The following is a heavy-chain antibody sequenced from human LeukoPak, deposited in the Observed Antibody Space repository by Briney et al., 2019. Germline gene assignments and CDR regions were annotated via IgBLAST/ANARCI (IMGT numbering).Heavy chain of an antibody. Sequence: SETLSLTCTVSGGSISSYYWSWIRQPAGKGLEWIGRIYTSGSTNYNPSLKSRVTISVDKSKNQFSLKLSPVTAADTAVYYCARETPVRPFDYWGQGTLVTVSS. CDR3: ARETPVRPFDY. CDR1: GGSISSYY. J-gene: IGHJ4*02. V-gene: IGHV4-4*07. CDR2: IYTSGST. D-gene: IGHD2-8*01.